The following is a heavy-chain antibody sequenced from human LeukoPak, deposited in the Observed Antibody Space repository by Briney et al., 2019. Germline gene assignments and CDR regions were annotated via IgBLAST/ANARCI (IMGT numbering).Heavy chain of an antibody. CDR2: ISAYNGNT. Sequence: GASVKVSCKASGYTFTGYYMHWVRQAPGQGLEWMGWISAYNGNTNYAQKLQGRVTMTTDTSTSTAYMELRSLRSDDTAVYYCARVGAHIVVVVAATYPFDYWGQGTLVTVSS. J-gene: IGHJ4*02. D-gene: IGHD2-15*01. CDR3: ARVGAHIVVVVAATYPFDY. V-gene: IGHV1-18*04. CDR1: GYTFTGYY.